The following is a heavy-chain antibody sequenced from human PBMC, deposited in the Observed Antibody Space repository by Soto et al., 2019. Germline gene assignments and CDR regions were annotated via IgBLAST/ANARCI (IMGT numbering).Heavy chain of an antibody. V-gene: IGHV3-66*01. J-gene: IGHJ4*02. Sequence: SLRLSCAASGFTVSSNYMSWVRQAPGKGLEWVSVIYSGGSTYYADSVKGRFTISRDNSKNTLYLQMNSLRAEDTAVYYCARTTVIFSFDYWGQGTLVTVSS. CDR3: ARTTVIFSFDY. CDR2: IYSGGST. D-gene: IGHD4-17*01. CDR1: GFTVSSNY.